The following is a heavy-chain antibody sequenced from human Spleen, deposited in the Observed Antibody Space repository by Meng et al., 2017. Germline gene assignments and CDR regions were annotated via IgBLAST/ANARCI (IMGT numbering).Heavy chain of an antibody. CDR3: ARGPTTMAHDFDY. V-gene: IGHV4-34*01. CDR1: GGSFSDYY. CDR2: INHSGST. D-gene: IGHD4-11*01. J-gene: IGHJ4*02. Sequence: QGQLQDGAAGLWKPSETLSLTCVVSGGSFSDYYWSGIRQPPGKGLEWIGEINHSGSTNYNPSLESRATISVDTSQNNLSLKLSSVTAADSAVYYCARGPTTMAHDFDYWGQGTLVTVSS.